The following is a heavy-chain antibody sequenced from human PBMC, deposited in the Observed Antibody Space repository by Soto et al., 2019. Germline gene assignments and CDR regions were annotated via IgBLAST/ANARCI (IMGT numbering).Heavy chain of an antibody. J-gene: IGHJ6*02. CDR1: GFTFSSYG. V-gene: IGHV3-33*01. D-gene: IGHD1-26*01. CDR3: ARYPGRGGYYYGMDV. CDR2: IWYDGSNK. Sequence: QVQLVESGGGVVQPGRSLRLSCAASGFTFSSYGMHWVRQAPGKGLEWVAVIWYDGSNKYYADSVKGRFTISRDNSKNTLYLQMNSVRAEDTAVYYCARYPGRGGYYYGMDVWGQGTTVTVSS.